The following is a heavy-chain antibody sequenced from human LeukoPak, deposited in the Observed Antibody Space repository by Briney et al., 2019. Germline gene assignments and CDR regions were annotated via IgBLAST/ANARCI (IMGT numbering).Heavy chain of an antibody. D-gene: IGHD3-3*01. J-gene: IGHJ4*02. V-gene: IGHV4-30-4*08. CDR2: IYYSGST. Sequence: PSQTLSLTCTVSGGSISSGDHYWSWIRQPPGKGLEWIGYIYYSGSTYYNPSLKSRVTISVDTSKNQFSLKLSSVTAADTAVYYCARTYYDFWSGYYTLFDYWGQGTLVTVSS. CDR3: ARTYYDFWSGYYTLFDY. CDR1: GGSISSGDHY.